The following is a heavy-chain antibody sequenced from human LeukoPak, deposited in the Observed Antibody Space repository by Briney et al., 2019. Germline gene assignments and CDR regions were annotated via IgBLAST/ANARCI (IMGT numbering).Heavy chain of an antibody. D-gene: IGHD7-27*01. CDR2: ISSSSSYI. CDR3: AREDWGPRFDP. J-gene: IGHJ5*02. Sequence: GGSLRLSCAASGFIFSSYTMNWVRQAPGKGLEWVSSISSSSSYIYYADSLKGRFTISRDNAKRSVFLQMNSLRAEDTGLYYCAREDWGPRFDPRGQGTLVTVSS. V-gene: IGHV3-21*04. CDR1: GFIFSSYT.